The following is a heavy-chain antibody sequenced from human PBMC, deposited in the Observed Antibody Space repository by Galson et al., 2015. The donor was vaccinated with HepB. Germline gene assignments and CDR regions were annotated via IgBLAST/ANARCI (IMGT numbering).Heavy chain of an antibody. CDR2: MNPNSGNT. Sequence: SVKVSCKASGYTFTSYDINWVRQATGQGLEWMGWMNPNSGNTGYAQKFQGRVTMTRNTSISTAYMGLSSLRSEDTAVYYCARKNRRWFRVLDYWGQGTLVTVSS. CDR3: ARKNRRWFRVLDY. D-gene: IGHD3-10*01. V-gene: IGHV1-8*01. J-gene: IGHJ4*02. CDR1: GYTFTSYD.